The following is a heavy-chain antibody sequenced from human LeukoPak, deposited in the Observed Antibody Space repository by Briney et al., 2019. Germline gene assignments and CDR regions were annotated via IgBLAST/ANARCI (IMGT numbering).Heavy chain of an antibody. V-gene: IGHV3-74*01. J-gene: IGHJ6*02. D-gene: IGHD7-27*01. CDR1: GFTFSSYW. CDR2: INTDGSTT. Sequence: GGSLRLSCAGSGFTFSSYWMHWVRQAPGKGLVWVSRINTDGSTTTYADSVKGRFTISGDNAKNTLYLQMNSLRAEDTAVYYCARALPGYYGMDVWGQGTTVTVSS. CDR3: ARALPGYYGMDV.